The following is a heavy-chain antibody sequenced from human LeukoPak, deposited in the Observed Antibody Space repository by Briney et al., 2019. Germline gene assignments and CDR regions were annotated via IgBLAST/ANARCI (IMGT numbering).Heavy chain of an antibody. CDR1: GGSISSYY. CDR3: AKGAHSSGWYYFDY. J-gene: IGHJ4*02. D-gene: IGHD6-19*01. Sequence: ETLSLTCTVSGGSISSYYWSWVRQAPGKGLEWVSAISGSGGSTYYADSVKGRFTISRDNSKNTLYLQMNSLRAEDTAVYYCAKGAHSSGWYYFDYWGQGTLVTVSS. V-gene: IGHV3-23*01. CDR2: ISGSGGST.